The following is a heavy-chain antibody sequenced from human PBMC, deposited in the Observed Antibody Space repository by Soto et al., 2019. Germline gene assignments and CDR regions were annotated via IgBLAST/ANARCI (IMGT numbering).Heavy chain of an antibody. CDR1: GGTISRYY. CDR3: ARDLWGYCGTDCYPLDV. J-gene: IGHJ6*02. D-gene: IGHD2-21*02. V-gene: IGHV4-59*01. Sequence: QVQLQESGPGLVKPSETLSLTCSVSGGTISRYYWSWIRQPPGKGLEWIGCMYNTGSTVYNPSFESRVTISVDTSKNQFSLKLNSVTAADTAVYYCARDLWGYCGTDCYPLDVWGQGTTVTVSS. CDR2: MYNTGST.